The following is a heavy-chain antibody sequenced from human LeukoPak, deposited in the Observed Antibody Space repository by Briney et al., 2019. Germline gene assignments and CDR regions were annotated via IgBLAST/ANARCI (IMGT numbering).Heavy chain of an antibody. V-gene: IGHV4-28*03. CDR1: GYSISSSNW. J-gene: IGHJ2*01. Sequence: SETLSLTCAVSGYSISSSNWWGWIRQPPGKGLEWIGYIYYSGSTNYNPSLKSRVTISVDTSKNQFSLKLSSVTAADTAVYYCARVSRYFDLWGRGTLVTVSS. CDR3: ARVSRYFDL. CDR2: IYYSGST.